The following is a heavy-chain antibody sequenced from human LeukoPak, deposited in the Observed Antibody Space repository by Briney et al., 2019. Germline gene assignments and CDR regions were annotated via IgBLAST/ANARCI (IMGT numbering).Heavy chain of an antibody. CDR1: GFTFSSYG. J-gene: IGHJ4*02. V-gene: IGHV3-15*01. D-gene: IGHD3-10*01. CDR3: TTQRRRPYYYDSGSYNNVPPMDY. CDR2: VKSKTDGGKT. Sequence: NPGGSLRLSCAASGFTFSSYGMHWVRQAPAKGLEWVARVKSKTDGGKTEYAEPVKGRFTISRDDSENMLYLQMDSLRTEDTAVYYCTTQRRRPYYYDSGSYNNVPPMDYWGLGTLVTVSS.